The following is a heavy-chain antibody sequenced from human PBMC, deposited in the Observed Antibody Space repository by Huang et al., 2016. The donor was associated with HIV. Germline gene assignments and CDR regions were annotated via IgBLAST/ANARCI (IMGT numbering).Heavy chain of an antibody. Sequence: QVQLVESGGGVVQPERSLRLSCAASGCTFSNHAMHWVRQAPGKGLEWVEVISKDGGKTDYTDSVKARFTISRDNSNNILYLEMKSLKADDTAVYYCARDLQGRRPLNYFDHWGQGALVIVS. CDR1: GCTFSNHA. CDR2: ISKDGGKT. V-gene: IGHV3-30-3*01. J-gene: IGHJ4*02. D-gene: IGHD6-25*01. CDR3: ARDLQGRRPLNYFDH.